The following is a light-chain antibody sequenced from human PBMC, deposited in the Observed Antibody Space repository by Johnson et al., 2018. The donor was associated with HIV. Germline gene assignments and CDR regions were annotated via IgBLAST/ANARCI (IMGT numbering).Light chain of an antibody. CDR3: GTWDNSLSAYV. CDR2: DNN. V-gene: IGLV1-51*01. Sequence: QSVLTQPPSVSAAPGQKVTISCSGSYSNIGNNYISWYQQLPGTAPKLLIYDNNKRPSGIPDRFSGSQSGTSATLGITGLQTGDEADYYCGTWDNSLSAYVFGTGTKVTVL. CDR1: YSNIGNNY. J-gene: IGLJ1*01.